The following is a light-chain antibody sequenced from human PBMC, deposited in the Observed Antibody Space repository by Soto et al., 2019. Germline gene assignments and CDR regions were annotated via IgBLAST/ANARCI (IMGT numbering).Light chain of an antibody. V-gene: IGLV2-11*01. CDR3: CAYVGTYSFV. J-gene: IGLJ1*01. CDR2: DVA. CDR1: SSDVGIYYY. Sequence: QSVLTQPRSVSGSPGQSVSISCTGTSSDVGIYYYVSWYQQHPGMAPKLMIYDVAKRPSGVSDRFSGSKSGNTASLTISGLQAEDDAEYYCCAYVGTYSFVFGTGTKV.